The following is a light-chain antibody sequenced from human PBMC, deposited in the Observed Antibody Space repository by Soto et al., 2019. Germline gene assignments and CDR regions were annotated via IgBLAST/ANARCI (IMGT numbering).Light chain of an antibody. V-gene: IGKV3-15*01. CDR2: GAS. J-gene: IGKJ1*01. CDR3: QQYNTWLRT. Sequence: ETLMTQSPATLSVSPGERVTLSCGASQSVSSDLAWYQQKPGQAPRLLIFGASTRANGVPARFTGSRSGTDFTLTISSLQSEDFEIYYCQQYNTWLRTYGRGTKVDI. CDR1: QSVSSD.